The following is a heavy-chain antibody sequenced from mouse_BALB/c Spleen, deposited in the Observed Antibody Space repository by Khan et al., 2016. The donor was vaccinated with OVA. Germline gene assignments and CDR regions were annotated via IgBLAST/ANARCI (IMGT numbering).Heavy chain of an antibody. V-gene: IGHV1S81*02. CDR2: INPSDGGT. D-gene: IGHD3-1*01. CDR3: TRGGLSSYAY. J-gene: IGHJ3*01. CDR1: GYTFTSYY. Sequence: QVQLQQSGAELVKPGASVKLSCKASGYTFTSYYMYWVKQRPGQGLEWIGEINPSDGGTNFNEKFKSKATLTVDRSSSTTYMQLSSLTSEDSAVFYCTRGGLSSYAYWGEGTLVTVS.